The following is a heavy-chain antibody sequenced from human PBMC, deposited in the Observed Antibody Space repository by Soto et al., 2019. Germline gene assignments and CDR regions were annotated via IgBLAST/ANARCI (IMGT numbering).Heavy chain of an antibody. CDR1: GYTLATYG. Sequence: GASVKVSCKASGYTLATYGRSWVRQAPGQGLEWMGWISAYNGNTNYAQNLQGRVTMTTDTSTNTAYMELRSLRSDDTAVYYCARYCSGGSCPRSDAFDIWGQGTMVTVSS. CDR3: ARYCSGGSCPRSDAFDI. V-gene: IGHV1-18*01. CDR2: ISAYNGNT. D-gene: IGHD2-15*01. J-gene: IGHJ3*02.